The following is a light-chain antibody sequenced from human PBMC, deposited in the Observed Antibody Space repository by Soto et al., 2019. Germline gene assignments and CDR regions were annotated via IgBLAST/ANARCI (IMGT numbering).Light chain of an antibody. J-gene: IGKJ1*01. CDR3: QQYGSSSWT. Sequence: EIVLTQSPGTLSLSPGERATLSCRASQSVSSSYLAWYQQKPGQAPRPLIYGASSRAIGIPDRFSGSGSGTDFTLTISRLEPEDFAVYYCQQYGSSSWTFRQGTEV. CDR2: GAS. CDR1: QSVSSSY. V-gene: IGKV3-20*01.